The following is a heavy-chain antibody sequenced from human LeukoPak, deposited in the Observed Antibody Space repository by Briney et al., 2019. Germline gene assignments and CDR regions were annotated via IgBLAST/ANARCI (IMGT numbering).Heavy chain of an antibody. J-gene: IGHJ4*02. CDR1: GFTFSSYG. D-gene: IGHD6-19*01. Sequence: PGGSLRLSCAASGFTFSSYGMHWVRQAPGKGLEWVAVIWYDGSNKYYADSVKGRFTIPRDNSKNTLYLQMNSPRAEDTAVYYCARGVSGWYYFDYWGQGTLVTVSS. CDR3: ARGVSGWYYFDY. CDR2: IWYDGSNK. V-gene: IGHV3-33*01.